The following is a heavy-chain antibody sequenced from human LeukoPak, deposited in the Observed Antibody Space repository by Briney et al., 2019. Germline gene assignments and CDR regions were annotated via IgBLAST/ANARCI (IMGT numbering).Heavy chain of an antibody. Sequence: SETLSLTCTVSGGSISSSSYYWGWIAQPPGKGLDWIGSIYYSGSTYYNPSLKSRFTISVDTSKNQFSLKLSSVTAADTAVYYCVNYYDSSDYQQPNHFDYWGQGTLVTVSS. D-gene: IGHD3-22*01. J-gene: IGHJ4*02. CDR3: VNYYDSSDYQQPNHFDY. CDR1: GGSISSSSYY. V-gene: IGHV4-39*01. CDR2: IYYSGST.